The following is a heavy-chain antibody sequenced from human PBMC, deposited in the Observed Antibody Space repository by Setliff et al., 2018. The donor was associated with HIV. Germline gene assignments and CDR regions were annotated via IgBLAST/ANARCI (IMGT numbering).Heavy chain of an antibody. J-gene: IGHJ4*02. Sequence: ASVKVSCKASGYTFTAYYMHWVRQAPGQGLEWMGRINPNSGGTHYAHKFQDRVTMTRDTSISTAYMELSRLTSDDTAVYYCARDIGDTATPDYWGQGTLVTVSS. CDR3: ARDIGDTATPDY. CDR2: INPNSGGT. V-gene: IGHV1-2*06. D-gene: IGHD5-18*01. CDR1: GYTFTAYY.